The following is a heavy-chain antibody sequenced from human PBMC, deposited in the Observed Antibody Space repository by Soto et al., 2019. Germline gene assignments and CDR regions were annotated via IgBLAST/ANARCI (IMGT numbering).Heavy chain of an antibody. CDR2: MNPNSGNT. CDR1: GYTFTSYD. V-gene: IGHV1-8*01. CDR3: ARVTWGSYRHTKYFDY. J-gene: IGHJ4*02. D-gene: IGHD3-16*02. Sequence: GASVKVSCKASGYTFTSYDINWVRQATGQGLEWMGWMNPNSGNTGYAQKFQGRVTMTRNTSISTAYMELSSLRSEDTAVYYCARVTWGSYRHTKYFDYWGQGTLVTVSS.